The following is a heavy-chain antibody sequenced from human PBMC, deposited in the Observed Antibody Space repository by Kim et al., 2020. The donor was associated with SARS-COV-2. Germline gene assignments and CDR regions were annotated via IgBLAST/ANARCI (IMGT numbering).Heavy chain of an antibody. D-gene: IGHD2-15*01. CDR2: ISWNSGSI. CDR1: GFTFDDYA. V-gene: IGHV3-9*01. Sequence: GGSLRLSCAASGFTFDDYAMHWVRQAPGKGLEWVSGISWNSGSIGYADSVKGRFTISRDNAKNSLHLQMNSLRAEDTALYYCAKEPEVVAATRGAFDIWGQGTMVTVSS. J-gene: IGHJ3*02. CDR3: AKEPEVVAATRGAFDI.